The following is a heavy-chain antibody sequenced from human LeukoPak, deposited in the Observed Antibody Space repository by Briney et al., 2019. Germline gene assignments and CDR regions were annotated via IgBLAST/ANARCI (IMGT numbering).Heavy chain of an antibody. CDR3: AKRSEYYCSSTSCYVDY. CDR2: ISGSGGST. J-gene: IGHJ4*02. Sequence: GGSLRLSCAASGFTFSSYAMSWVRQAPGKGLEWVSAISGSGGSTYYADSVKGRFTISRDNSKNTLYLQMNSLRAEDTAVCYCAKRSEYYCSSTSCYVDYWGQGTLVTVSS. D-gene: IGHD2-2*01. CDR1: GFTFSSYA. V-gene: IGHV3-23*01.